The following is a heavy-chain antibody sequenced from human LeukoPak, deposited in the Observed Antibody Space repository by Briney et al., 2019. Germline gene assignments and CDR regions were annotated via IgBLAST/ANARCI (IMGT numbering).Heavy chain of an antibody. Sequence: SETLSLTCTVSSVSIRSYYWSWIRQPPGKGLEWIGYFYYSGSTNYNPSLKSRVTISVDTSKNQFSLKLSSVTAADTAVYYCARGSSSWAGGHYYFDYWGQGTLVTVSS. CDR1: SVSIRSYY. D-gene: IGHD6-13*01. J-gene: IGHJ4*02. V-gene: IGHV4-59*12. CDR3: ARGSSSWAGGHYYFDY. CDR2: FYYSGST.